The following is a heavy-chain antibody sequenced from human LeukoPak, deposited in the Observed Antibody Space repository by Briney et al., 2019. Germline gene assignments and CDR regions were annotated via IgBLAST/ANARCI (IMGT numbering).Heavy chain of an antibody. V-gene: IGHV3-74*01. CDR2: INSDGSTT. CDR1: GFTFSSYW. CDR3: AKDRGNRVRGVDFDY. J-gene: IGHJ4*02. Sequence: GGSLRLSCAASGFTFSSYWMHWVRQAPGKGLVWVSRINSDGSTTSYADSVKGRFTISRDNAKNTLYLQMNSLRAEDTAVYYCAKDRGNRVRGVDFDYWGQGTLVTVSS. D-gene: IGHD3-10*01.